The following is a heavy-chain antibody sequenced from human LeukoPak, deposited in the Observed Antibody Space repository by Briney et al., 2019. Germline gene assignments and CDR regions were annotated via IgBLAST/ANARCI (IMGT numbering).Heavy chain of an antibody. V-gene: IGHV3-48*01. CDR2: ISSSSSTI. CDR3: ARALRAYYLDD. D-gene: IGHD2-21*01. J-gene: IGHJ4*02. Sequence: GGSLRLSCAASGFTFSRDSMDWVRQAPGKGLEWVSFISSSSSTIYYADSVKGRFTISRDNAKNSLFLQLNSLRAEDTAVYYCARALRAYYLDDWGQGTLVTVSS. CDR1: GFTFSRDS.